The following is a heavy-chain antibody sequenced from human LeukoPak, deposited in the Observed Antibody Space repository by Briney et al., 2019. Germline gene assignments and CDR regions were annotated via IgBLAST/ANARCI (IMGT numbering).Heavy chain of an antibody. V-gene: IGHV3-21*01. J-gene: IGHJ3*02. Sequence: PGGSLRLSCAASGFTFRNYYMIWVRQAPGKGLEWTSSISTSSSQKNYADSVKGRFSISRDNANNSLFLQLNSLRGDDTALYYCARVGLLVNGAFDIWGQGTMVTVSS. D-gene: IGHD2-8*01. CDR3: ARVGLLVNGAFDI. CDR2: ISTSSSQK. CDR1: GFTFRNYY.